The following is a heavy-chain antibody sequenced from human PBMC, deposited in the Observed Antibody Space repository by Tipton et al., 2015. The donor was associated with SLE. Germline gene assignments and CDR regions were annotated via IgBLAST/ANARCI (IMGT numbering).Heavy chain of an antibody. V-gene: IGHV4-34*01. CDR3: ARVSYYGSGRDFDY. CDR2: INHSGST. CDR1: GGSFSGYY. Sequence: TLSLTCAVYGGSFSGYYWSWIRQPPGKGLEWIGEINHSGSTNYNPSLKSRVTISVDTSKNQFSLELSSVTAADTAVYYCARVSYYGSGRDFDYWGQGTLVTVSS. D-gene: IGHD3-10*01. J-gene: IGHJ4*02.